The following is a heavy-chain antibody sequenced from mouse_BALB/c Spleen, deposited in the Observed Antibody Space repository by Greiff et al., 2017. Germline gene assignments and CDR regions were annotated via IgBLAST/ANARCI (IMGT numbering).Heavy chain of an antibody. CDR2: ISSGGSYT. CDR1: GFTFSSYG. Sequence: EVKLVESGGDLVKPGGSLKLSCAASGFTFSSYGMSWVRQTPDKRLEWVATISSGGSYTYYPDSVKGRFTISRDNAKNTLYLQMSSLKSEDTAMYYCAREVRLAYWGQGTLVTVSA. CDR3: AREVRLAY. J-gene: IGHJ3*01. D-gene: IGHD2-14*01. V-gene: IGHV5-6*02.